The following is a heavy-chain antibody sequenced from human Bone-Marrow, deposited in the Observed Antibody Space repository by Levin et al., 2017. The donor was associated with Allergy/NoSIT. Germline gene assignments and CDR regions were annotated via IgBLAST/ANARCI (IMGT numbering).Heavy chain of an antibody. CDR2: IYTGGST. V-gene: IGHV3-53*01. Sequence: GESLKISCVASGFTVTNTYMIWVRQAPGKGLEWVSVIYTGGSTYYADSVKGRFTISRDFSKNTLYLQMNSLRAQDTAVYYCARVGFVIGYNYGSDPWGQGSLVTVSA. J-gene: IGHJ5*02. CDR3: ARVGFVIGYNYGSDP. D-gene: IGHD5-18*01. CDR1: GFTVTNTY.